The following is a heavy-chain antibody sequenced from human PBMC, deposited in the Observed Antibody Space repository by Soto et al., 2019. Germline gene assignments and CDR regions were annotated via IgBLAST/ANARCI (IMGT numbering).Heavy chain of an antibody. CDR2: IYYSGST. CDR1: GGSISSGDYY. Sequence: SETLSLTCTVSGGSISSGDYYWSWIRQPPGKGLEWIGYIYYSGSTYYNPSLKSRVTISVDTSKNQFSLKLSSVTAADTAVYYCARAKGLGGYDYAAFDYWGQGTLVTVSS. CDR3: ARAKGLGGYDYAAFDY. V-gene: IGHV4-30-4*01. D-gene: IGHD5-12*01. J-gene: IGHJ4*02.